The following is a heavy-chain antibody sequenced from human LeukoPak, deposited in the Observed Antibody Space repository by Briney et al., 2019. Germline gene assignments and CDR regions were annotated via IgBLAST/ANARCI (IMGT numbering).Heavy chain of an antibody. D-gene: IGHD3-10*01. Sequence: SETLSLTCTVSGGSISSYYWSWIRQPPGKGLEWIGYIYYSGSTNYNPSLKSRVTISVDTSKNQFSLKLSSVTAADTAVYYCARVVGSGAWLDPWGQGTLVTVSS. CDR2: IYYSGST. J-gene: IGHJ5*02. CDR3: ARVVGSGAWLDP. V-gene: IGHV4-59*01. CDR1: GGSISSYY.